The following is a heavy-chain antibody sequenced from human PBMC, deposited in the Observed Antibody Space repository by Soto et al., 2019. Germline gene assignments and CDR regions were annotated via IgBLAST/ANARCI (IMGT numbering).Heavy chain of an antibody. V-gene: IGHV4-38-2*02. CDR3: ARKAYYASGRLNLFDS. J-gene: IGHJ4*02. CDR2: IYHSVST. CDR1: GYCINIDDY. Sequence: SETLAVGCTFSGYCINIDDYLAWIRQPPVKGLEWIASIYHSVSTFYNPFLRSRVTISIDTSKNQFSLRLTAVTAADTAMYYCARKAYYASGRLNLFDSWGQGTMVTVYS. D-gene: IGHD3-10*01.